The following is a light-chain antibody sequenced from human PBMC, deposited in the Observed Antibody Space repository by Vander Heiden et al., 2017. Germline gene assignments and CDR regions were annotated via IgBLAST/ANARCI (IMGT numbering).Light chain of an antibody. Sequence: SALPQPRSVSGSPGQSVTSSCTGTSSDVDGYNYVAWYRQHPGKAPKLMIYDVSKRPAEVPDRFSSSKSGNTASLTISGLQAEDEADYYCCSYAGSYPFVFGTGTKVTVL. V-gene: IGLV2-11*01. J-gene: IGLJ1*01. CDR3: CSYAGSYPFV. CDR2: DVS. CDR1: SSDVDGYNY.